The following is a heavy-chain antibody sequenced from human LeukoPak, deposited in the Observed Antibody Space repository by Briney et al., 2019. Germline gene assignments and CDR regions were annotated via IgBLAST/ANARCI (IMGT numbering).Heavy chain of an antibody. V-gene: IGHV4-30-4*08. J-gene: IGHJ4*02. D-gene: IGHD3-9*01. CDR2: IYYSGST. Sequence: PSETLSLTCTVSGGSISSGDYYWSWIRQPPGKGLEWIGYIYYSGSTYYTPSLKSRVTISVDKSKNQFSLKLSSVTAADTAVYYCARDHPLYDINPTAWEYYFDYWGQGTLVTVSS. CDR3: ARDHPLYDINPTAWEYYFDY. CDR1: GGSISSGDYY.